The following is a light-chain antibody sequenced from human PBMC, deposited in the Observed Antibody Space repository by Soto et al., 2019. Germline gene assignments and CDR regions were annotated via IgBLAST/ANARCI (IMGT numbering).Light chain of an antibody. CDR2: EVN. V-gene: IGLV2-14*01. Sequence: QSALTQPASVSGSPGQSIIISCTGSSSDIDGYNYVSWYQQHPGRAPKLLIYEVNNRPSGVSNRFSGSKSGNTASLAISGLQPEDEDHYYCSSYAETNTHMVFGGGTKLTVL. CDR1: SSDIDGYNY. CDR3: SSYAETNTHMV. J-gene: IGLJ2*01.